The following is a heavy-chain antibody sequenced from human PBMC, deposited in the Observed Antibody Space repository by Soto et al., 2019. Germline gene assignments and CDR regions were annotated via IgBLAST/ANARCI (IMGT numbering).Heavy chain of an antibody. V-gene: IGHV4-39*01. D-gene: IGHD6-13*01. Sequence: SETLSLTCTVSGGSISSSSYYWGWIRQPPGKGLEWIGSIYYSGSTYYNPSLKSRVTISVDTSKNQFSLKLSSVTAADTAVYYCARPYSSSSNGRGAFDIWGQGTMVTVSS. CDR2: IYYSGST. CDR1: GGSISSSSYY. J-gene: IGHJ3*02. CDR3: ARPYSSSSNGRGAFDI.